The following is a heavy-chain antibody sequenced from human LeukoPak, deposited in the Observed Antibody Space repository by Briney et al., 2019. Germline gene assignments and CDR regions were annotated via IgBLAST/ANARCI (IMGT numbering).Heavy chain of an antibody. Sequence: ASVKVSCKASGYTLTELSMHWVRQAPGKGLEWMGGFDPEDGETIYAQKFQGRVTMTEDTSTDTAYMELSSLRSEDTAVYYCATSGSAAIADYYYYMDVWGKGTTVTVSS. D-gene: IGHD2-2*01. J-gene: IGHJ6*03. V-gene: IGHV1-24*01. CDR3: ATSGSAAIADYYYYMDV. CDR1: GYTLTELS. CDR2: FDPEDGET.